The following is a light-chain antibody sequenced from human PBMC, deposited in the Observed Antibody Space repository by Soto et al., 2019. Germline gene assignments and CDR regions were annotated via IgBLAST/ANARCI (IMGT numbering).Light chain of an antibody. V-gene: IGLV2-8*01. CDR3: SSYAGSNNWN. J-gene: IGLJ1*01. CDR2: EVS. CDR1: SSDVGGYNY. Sequence: QSALTQPPSASGSPGQSVTISCTGTSSDVGGYNYVSWYQQHPGKAPKLMIYEVSKWSSGVPDRFSGSKSGNTASLTVSGLQAEDEADYYCSSYAGSNNWNFGTGTKLTVL.